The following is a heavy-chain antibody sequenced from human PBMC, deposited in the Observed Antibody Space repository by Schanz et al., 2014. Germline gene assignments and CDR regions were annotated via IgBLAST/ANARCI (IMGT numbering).Heavy chain of an antibody. Sequence: QVQLVQSGGEMKKPGSSVKVSCKASGGTFSSFGINWVRQAPGQGLEWMGRIIPSLGLAKYEQKFQDKVTITADTSTTTAYMELSGLRSDDTAVYYCARAKRFGDMDVWGQGTTVTVSS. V-gene: IGHV1-69*04. CDR3: ARAKRFGDMDV. J-gene: IGHJ6*02. CDR2: IIPSLGLA. D-gene: IGHD3-10*01. CDR1: GGTFSSFG.